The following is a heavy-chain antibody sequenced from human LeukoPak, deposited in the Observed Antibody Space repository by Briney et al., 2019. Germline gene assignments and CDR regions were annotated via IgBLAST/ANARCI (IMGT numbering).Heavy chain of an antibody. J-gene: IGHJ4*02. D-gene: IGHD6-13*01. CDR2: ISSSGTTT. Sequence: LSLTCTVSGYSITSGYYWGWIRQPPGKGLEWVSYISSSGTTTNYADSVKGRFTISRDNAKNSLYLQMNSLRAEDTAVYYCARVGIIAAAGSNDYWGQGTLVTVSS. CDR1: GYSITSGYY. V-gene: IGHV3-11*01. CDR3: ARVGIIAAAGSNDY.